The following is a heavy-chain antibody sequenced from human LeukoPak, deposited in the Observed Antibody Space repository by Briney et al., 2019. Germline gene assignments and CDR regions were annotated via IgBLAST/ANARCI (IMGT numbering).Heavy chain of an antibody. CDR2: ISAYNGNT. CDR3: ARDPVRYFDWLLPPNYYYYGMDV. V-gene: IGHV1-18*01. J-gene: IGHJ6*02. CDR1: GYTFTSYG. Sequence: ASVKVSCKASGYTFTSYGISWVRQAPGQGLEWVGWISAYNGNTNYAQKLQGRVTMTTDTSTSTAYMELRSLRSDDTAVYYCARDPVRYFDWLLPPNYYYYGMDVWGQGTTVTVSS. D-gene: IGHD3-9*01.